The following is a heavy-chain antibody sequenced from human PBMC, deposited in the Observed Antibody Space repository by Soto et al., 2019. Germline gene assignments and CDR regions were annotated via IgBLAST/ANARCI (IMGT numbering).Heavy chain of an antibody. CDR3: AKGAAAGTPTSYYYYGMDV. CDR2: IIPIFGTV. V-gene: IGHV1-69*13. D-gene: IGHD6-25*01. J-gene: IGHJ6*02. Sequence: QVQLLQSGAEVKKPGSSVRVSCEASGGTFRTYAISWVRQAPGQGLEWMGEIIPIFGTVNYAQNFQGRVTITADESTTTVYLDMRSLRSEDTAVYYCAKGAAAGTPTSYYYYGMDVWGQGTKVTVS. CDR1: GGTFRTYA.